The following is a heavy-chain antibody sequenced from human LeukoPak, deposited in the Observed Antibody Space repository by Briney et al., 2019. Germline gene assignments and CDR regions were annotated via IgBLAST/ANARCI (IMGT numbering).Heavy chain of an antibody. V-gene: IGHV1-8*03. CDR3: ARERSSGYNDAFDI. CDR1: GYTFTSYD. Sequence: GASVKVSCKASGYTFTSYDINWVRQATGQGLEWMGWMNPNSGNTGYAQKFQGRVTITRNTSISTAYMELSSLRSEDTAVYYCARERSSGYNDAFDIWGQGTMVTVSS. CDR2: MNPNSGNT. D-gene: IGHD3-22*01. J-gene: IGHJ3*02.